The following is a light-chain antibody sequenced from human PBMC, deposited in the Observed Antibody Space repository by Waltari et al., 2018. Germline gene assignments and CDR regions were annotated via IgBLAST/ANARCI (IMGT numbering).Light chain of an antibody. CDR2: GST. V-gene: IGLV1-40*01. Sequence: QSVLTQPPSVSGAPGQRVTISCTGTSSNIGAGFDVHWYPQHSGTAPKLLIEGSTYRPAGGPDRFSGDKSGTSASLAITGLQAEDDAYYYCQSYDSDLRGVFGGGTKLTVL. CDR1: SSNIGAGFD. J-gene: IGLJ2*01. CDR3: QSYDSDLRGV.